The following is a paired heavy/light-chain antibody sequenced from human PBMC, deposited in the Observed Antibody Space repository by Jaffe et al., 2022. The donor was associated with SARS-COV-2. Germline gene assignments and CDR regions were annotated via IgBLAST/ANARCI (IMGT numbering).Light chain of an antibody. J-gene: IGLJ1*01. CDR3: SSYTSSSNLYV. CDR1: SSDVGGYNY. CDR2: DVS. Sequence: QSALTQPASVSGSPGQSITISCTGTSSDVGGYNYVSWYQQHPGRAPKLMIYDVSNRPSGVSDRFSGSKSGNTASLTISGLQGEDEADYFCSSYTSSSNLYVFGTGTKVTVL. V-gene: IGLV2-14*01.
Heavy chain of an antibody. CDR2: ISSSGGTT. CDR1: GFTFSGNA. D-gene: IGHD3-22*01. J-gene: IGHJ4*02. V-gene: IGHV3-23*01. CDR3: VKAPGFYDSSGYYYPRYFDY. Sequence: EVQLLESGGGLVQPGGSLRLSCAVSGFTFSGNAMGWVRQAPEKGLEWVSAISSSGGTTRYADSVRGRFTISRDRSKNTLNLQLNSLRGEDTAVYYCVKAPGFYDSSGYYYPRYFDYWGQGTLVTVSS.